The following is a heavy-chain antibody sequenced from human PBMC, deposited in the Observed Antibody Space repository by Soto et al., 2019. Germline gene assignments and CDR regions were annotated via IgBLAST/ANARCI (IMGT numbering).Heavy chain of an antibody. J-gene: IGHJ3*02. CDR1: GGSVSSGGHY. Sequence: SETLSLTCSVSGGSVSSGGHYWGWIRQPPGKGLEWIACLYDTWRTYYNPSLKSRVTISLDTSQNRVSLRVYSVTAADTAVYYCARDRCDSANSYDAFDNWGQGTMVTVSS. V-gene: IGHV4-61*08. CDR3: ARDRCDSANSYDAFDN. D-gene: IGHD2-2*02. CDR2: LYDTWRT.